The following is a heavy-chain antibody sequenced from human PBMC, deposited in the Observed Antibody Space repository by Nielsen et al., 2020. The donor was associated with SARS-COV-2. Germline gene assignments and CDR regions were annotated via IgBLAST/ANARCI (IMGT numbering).Heavy chain of an antibody. CDR3: GRSIAVVGTDY. V-gene: IGHV4-59*01. CDR2: IYYSGST. CDR1: GGSISSYY. D-gene: IGHD6-19*01. J-gene: IGHJ4*02. Sequence: SETLSLTCTVSGGSISSYYWSWIRQPPGKGLEWIGYIYYSGSTNYNPSLKSRVTISVDTSKNQFSLKLSSVTAADTAVYYCGRSIAVVGTDYWGQGLLVTVSS.